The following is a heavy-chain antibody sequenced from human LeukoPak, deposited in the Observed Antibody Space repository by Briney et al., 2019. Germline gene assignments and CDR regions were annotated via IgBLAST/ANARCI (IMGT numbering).Heavy chain of an antibody. CDR1: GYTFTSYG. J-gene: IGHJ4*02. CDR3: ARDFGYYYDSSGYQEVPFDY. D-gene: IGHD3-22*01. Sequence: GASVKVSCKASGYTFTSYGISWVRQAPGQGLEWMGWISAYNGNTNYAQKLQGRVTMTTDTSTSTAYMELRSLRSDDTAVYYCARDFGYYYDSSGYQEVPFDYWGQGTLVTVS. V-gene: IGHV1-18*01. CDR2: ISAYNGNT.